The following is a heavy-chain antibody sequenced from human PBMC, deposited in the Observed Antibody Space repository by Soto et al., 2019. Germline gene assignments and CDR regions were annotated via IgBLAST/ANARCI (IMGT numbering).Heavy chain of an antibody. D-gene: IGHD1-26*01. CDR1: GFSFSSFA. J-gene: IGHJ6*04. V-gene: IGHV3-23*01. CDR2: IGDSGAST. Sequence: EVLLLESGGGLVQPGGSLRLSCEASGFSFSSFAMNWVRQAPGKGLEWVSAIGDSGASTYYADSVKGRFTISRDNSRNTLYLQLNSLRAEDTAVYYCAEGVELDVGGNGTTVTVSS. CDR3: AEGVELDV.